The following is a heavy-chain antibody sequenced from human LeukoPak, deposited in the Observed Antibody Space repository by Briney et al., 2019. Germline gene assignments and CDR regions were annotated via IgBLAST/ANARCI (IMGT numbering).Heavy chain of an antibody. CDR3: ARVEGGSCDY. D-gene: IGHD2-15*01. Sequence: SETLSLTCAVYGGSFSGYYWSWIRQPPGKGLEWIGEINHSGSTSYNPSLKSRVIISVDTYKNQFSLKVSSVTAADTAVYYCARVEGGSCDYWGQGTLVTVSS. J-gene: IGHJ4*02. V-gene: IGHV4-34*01. CDR2: INHSGST. CDR1: GGSFSGYY.